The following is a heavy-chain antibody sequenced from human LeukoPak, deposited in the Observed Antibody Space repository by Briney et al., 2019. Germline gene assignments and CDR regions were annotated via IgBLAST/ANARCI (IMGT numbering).Heavy chain of an antibody. Sequence: PGGSLRLSCAASGFTFSSYWMNWARQAPGKGLVWVSRINSDGSSTSYADSVKGRFTISRDNAKNTLYLQMNSLRAEDTAVYYCARVSGDFWSGYYSDYWGQGTLVTVSS. J-gene: IGHJ4*02. CDR3: ARVSGDFWSGYYSDY. D-gene: IGHD3-3*01. CDR2: INSDGSST. CDR1: GFTFSSYW. V-gene: IGHV3-74*01.